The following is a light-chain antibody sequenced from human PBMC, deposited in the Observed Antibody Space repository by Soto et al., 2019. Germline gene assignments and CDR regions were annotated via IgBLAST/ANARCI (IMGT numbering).Light chain of an antibody. CDR3: QQYNSYST. Sequence: DIQMTQSPSTLSASVGDRVTITCRASQSISSWLAWYQQKPGKALKLLIYKASSLESGVPSRFSGSGSGTEFTLTISSLQPDDFATYYCQQYNSYSTFGQWTKLEIK. CDR2: KAS. V-gene: IGKV1-5*03. CDR1: QSISSW. J-gene: IGKJ2*02.